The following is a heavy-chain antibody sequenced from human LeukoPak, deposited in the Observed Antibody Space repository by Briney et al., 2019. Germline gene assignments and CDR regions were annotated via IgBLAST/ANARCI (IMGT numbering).Heavy chain of an antibody. J-gene: IGHJ4*02. V-gene: IGHV1-2*02. CDR2: INPNSGGT. CDR1: GYTFTGYN. Sequence: ASVKVSCKASGYTFTGYNIHWVRQAPGQGLEWMGWINPNSGGTNYAQKFQGRVTMTRDTSISAAYMELNRLRSDDTAVYYCARGQYYDFWSGYYYSPHFDYWGQGTLVTVSS. D-gene: IGHD3-3*01. CDR3: ARGQYYDFWSGYYYSPHFDY.